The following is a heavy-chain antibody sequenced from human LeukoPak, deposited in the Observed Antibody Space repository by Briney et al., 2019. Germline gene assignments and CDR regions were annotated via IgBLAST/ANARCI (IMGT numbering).Heavy chain of an antibody. J-gene: IGHJ4*02. CDR2: VSSTSSFI. Sequence: GGSLRLSCAASGFTFSSYSINWVRQAPGKGLEWVSCVSSTSSFIYYADSVKGRFTISRDNAKNSLYLQMNSLRAEDTAVYYCARVPIAVAGKGYFDYWGRGTLVTVSS. V-gene: IGHV3-21*01. CDR3: ARVPIAVAGKGYFDY. D-gene: IGHD6-19*01. CDR1: GFTFSSYS.